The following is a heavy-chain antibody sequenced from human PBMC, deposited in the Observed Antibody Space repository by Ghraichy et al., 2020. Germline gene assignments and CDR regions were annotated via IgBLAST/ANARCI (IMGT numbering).Heavy chain of an antibody. CDR3: ARELQHQQGHTIFGVVIGF. Sequence: GGSLRLSCAASGFTFSSYSMNWVRQAPGKGLEWVSFISSSSSYIYYADSVKGRFTISRDNAKNSLYLQMNSLRAEDTAVYYCARELQHQQGHTIFGVVIGFWGQGTLVTVSS. CDR2: ISSSSSYI. CDR1: GFTFSSYS. J-gene: IGHJ4*02. V-gene: IGHV3-21*01. D-gene: IGHD3-3*01.